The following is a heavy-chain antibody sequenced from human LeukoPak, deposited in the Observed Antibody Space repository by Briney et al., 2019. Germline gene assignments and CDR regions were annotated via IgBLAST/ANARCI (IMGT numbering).Heavy chain of an antibody. CDR2: ISYDGSNK. CDR1: GFTFSSNA. V-gene: IGHV3-30*04. J-gene: IGHJ3*02. D-gene: IGHD3-22*01. Sequence: GGSLRLSCAASGFTFSSNAMHWVRQAPGKGLEWVAIISYDGSNKYYADSVKGRFTISRDKSKNTLYLQMNSLRAEDTAVYYCAKGFGYYDSSGYYLDAFDIWGQGTMVTVSS. CDR3: AKGFGYYDSSGYYLDAFDI.